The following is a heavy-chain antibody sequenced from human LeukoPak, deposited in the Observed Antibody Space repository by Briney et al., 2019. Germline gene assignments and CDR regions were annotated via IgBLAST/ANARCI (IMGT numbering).Heavy chain of an antibody. Sequence: SETLSLTCAVYGGSFSGYYWSWLRQPPGKGLEWMGEINHSGSTNYNPSLKSRATISVDTSKNQFSLKLSSVTAAHTAVYYCARVTRALRTVTKTPRSNAFDIWGPGTKVTVSS. CDR2: INHSGST. V-gene: IGHV4-34*01. CDR1: GGSFSGYY. CDR3: ARVTRALRTVTKTPRSNAFDI. J-gene: IGHJ3*02. D-gene: IGHD4-17*01.